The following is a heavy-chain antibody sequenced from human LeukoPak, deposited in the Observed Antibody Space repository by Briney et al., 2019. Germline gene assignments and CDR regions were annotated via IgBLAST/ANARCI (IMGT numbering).Heavy chain of an antibody. CDR2: INHSGST. CDR1: GGSFSGYY. Sequence: SETLSLTCAVYGGSFSGYYWSWIRQPPGKGLEWIGEINHSGSTNYNPSLKSRVTISVDTSKNQFSLKLSSVTAADTAVYFCARGPPTDYYDSSGFYYVFDYSGQGTLVTVSS. D-gene: IGHD3-22*01. J-gene: IGHJ4*02. V-gene: IGHV4-34*01. CDR3: ARGPPTDYYDSSGFYYVFDY.